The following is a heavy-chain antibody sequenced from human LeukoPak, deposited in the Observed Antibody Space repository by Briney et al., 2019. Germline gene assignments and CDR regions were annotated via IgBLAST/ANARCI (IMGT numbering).Heavy chain of an antibody. CDR1: GYTFTSNY. CDR3: ARVYDYYDSSGYYY. V-gene: IGHV1-2*02. Sequence: ASVKVSCKAFGYTFTSNYMHWVRQAPGQGLEWMGWINPNSGGTNYAQTFQGRVTMTRDTSISTAYMELSRLRSDDTAVYYCARVYDYYDSSGYYYWGQGTLVTVSS. D-gene: IGHD3-22*01. CDR2: INPNSGGT. J-gene: IGHJ4*02.